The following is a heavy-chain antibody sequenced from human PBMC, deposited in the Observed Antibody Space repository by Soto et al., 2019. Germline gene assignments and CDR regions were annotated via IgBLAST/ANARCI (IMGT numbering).Heavy chain of an antibody. D-gene: IGHD5-18*01. V-gene: IGHV3-33*01. CDR2: IWYDGTNA. CDR1: GFTFNTYG. J-gene: IGHJ6*02. CDR3: AGVEAPLIHSDHYYYGMDV. Sequence: QVQLVESGGGVVRPGRSLRLACAASGFTFNTYGMHWVRQAPGKGLQWVAVIWYDGTNAYYADSVKGRFTISRDNSKDTLYLEMNNLRAEDTAVYYCAGVEAPLIHSDHYYYGMDVWGQGTTVTV.